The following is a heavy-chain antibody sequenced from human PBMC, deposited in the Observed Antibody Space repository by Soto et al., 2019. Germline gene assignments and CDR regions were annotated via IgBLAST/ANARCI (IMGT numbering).Heavy chain of an antibody. CDR3: ARESRYCTNPNCYHWFDP. J-gene: IGHJ5*02. V-gene: IGHV4-59*01. D-gene: IGHD2-2*01. CDR1: GGSISNVY. Sequence: QVQLQESGPGLVKPSETLSLTCTVSGGSISNVYWSWIRQPPGKGLEWIGYIYNSGSTNYNPSLTSRVTISVDTSKNQFSLKLSSVTAADTAIYYCARESRYCTNPNCYHWFDPWGQGTLVTVSS. CDR2: IYNSGST.